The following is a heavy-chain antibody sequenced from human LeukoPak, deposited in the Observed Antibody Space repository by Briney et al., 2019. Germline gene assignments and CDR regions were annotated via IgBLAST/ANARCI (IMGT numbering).Heavy chain of an antibody. D-gene: IGHD5-12*01. J-gene: IGHJ6*03. CDR1: GGSISSYY. Sequence: SETLSLTCTVSGGSISSYYWSWIRQPPGKGLEWIGYIYYSGSTNYNPSLKSRVTISVDTSKNQFSLKLSSVTAADTAVYYCARSGYDSTYYYYMDVWGKGATVTISS. CDR3: ARSGYDSTYYYYMDV. CDR2: IYYSGST. V-gene: IGHV4-59*01.